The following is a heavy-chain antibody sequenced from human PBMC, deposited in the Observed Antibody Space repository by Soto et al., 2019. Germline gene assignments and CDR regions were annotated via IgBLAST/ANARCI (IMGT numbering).Heavy chain of an antibody. V-gene: IGHV1-18*04. J-gene: IGHJ4*02. CDR3: ARDLPYYVGSEPTGDY. CDR1: GYTFTTYG. CDR2: ISAYNGNT. D-gene: IGHD3-10*01. Sequence: ASVKVSCKASGYTFTTYGISWVRQAPGQGLEWMGWISAYNGNTNYAQKLQGRVTMITDTSTSTAYVDLRSLRSDDTAVYYCARDLPYYVGSEPTGDYWGQGTLVTAPQ.